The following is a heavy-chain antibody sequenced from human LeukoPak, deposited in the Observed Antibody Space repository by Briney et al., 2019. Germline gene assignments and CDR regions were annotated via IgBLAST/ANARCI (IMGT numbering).Heavy chain of an antibody. D-gene: IGHD3-9*01. CDR1: GFTFSSYG. CDR3: AKDHFDWSNWFDP. V-gene: IGHV3-23*01. J-gene: IGHJ5*02. CDR2: ISGSGDKI. Sequence: GGSLRLSCAASGFTFSSYGMSWVRQAPGKGLEWVSVISGSGDKIYYADSYGDSVKGRFTISRDNSKNTLYLQMNSLRAEDTAVYYCAKDHFDWSNWFDPWGQGTLVTVSS.